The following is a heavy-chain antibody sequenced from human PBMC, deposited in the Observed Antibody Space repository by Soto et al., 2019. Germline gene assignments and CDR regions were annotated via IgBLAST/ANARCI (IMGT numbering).Heavy chain of an antibody. D-gene: IGHD3-3*01. Sequence: QVQLVQSGTEVKTPGASVKVSCKTSGYTFSKYDISWVRQAPGRGLEWMGLISANSGRANYAQKLQGRVTMTTDTSTSTADMELGSLRSDDTAVYYCVRQYFDFWTDFPDFDYWGQGTLVTVSS. CDR2: ISANSGRA. CDR1: GYTFSKYD. J-gene: IGHJ4*02. CDR3: VRQYFDFWTDFPDFDY. V-gene: IGHV1-18*01.